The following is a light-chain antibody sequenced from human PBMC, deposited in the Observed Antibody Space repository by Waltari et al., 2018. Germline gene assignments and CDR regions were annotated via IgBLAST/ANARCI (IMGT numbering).Light chain of an antibody. J-gene: IGKJ1*01. CDR1: QSIAGY. Sequence: EIVLTQSPATLSLSPGEGATLSCRASQSIAGYLAWYQQKPGQAPRLLIYDTSNRATGIPARFSGSGSGTDFTLTISSLESEDFAVYYWQQRSNWPRTFGQGTKVEIK. V-gene: IGKV3-11*01. CDR2: DTS. CDR3: QQRSNWPRT.